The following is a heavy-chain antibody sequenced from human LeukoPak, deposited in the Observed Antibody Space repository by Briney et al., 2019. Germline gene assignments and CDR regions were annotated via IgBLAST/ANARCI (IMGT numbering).Heavy chain of an antibody. J-gene: IGHJ4*02. Sequence: GGSLRLSCAAPGFTFSSYAMSWVRQAPGKGLEWVSAISGSGGSTYYADSVKGRFTISRDNSKNTLYLQMNSLRAEDTAVYYCVVVVPAAPYPPFDYWGQGTLVTVSS. V-gene: IGHV3-23*01. CDR2: ISGSGGST. CDR1: GFTFSSYA. CDR3: VVVVPAAPYPPFDY. D-gene: IGHD2-2*01.